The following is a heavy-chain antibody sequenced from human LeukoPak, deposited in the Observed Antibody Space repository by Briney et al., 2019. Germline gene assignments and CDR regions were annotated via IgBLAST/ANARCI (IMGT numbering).Heavy chain of an antibody. V-gene: IGHV3-23*01. J-gene: IGHJ4*02. D-gene: IGHD4-23*01. CDR1: GFTFSSYA. CDR3: AKDSDYGGNSPFDY. CDR2: ISGSGGST. Sequence: GGSLRLSCAASGFTFSSYAMSWVRQAPGKGLEWVSAISGSGGSTYYADSVKGRFTISRDNSKNTLYLQMNSLRAEDTTVYYCAKDSDYGGNSPFDYWGQGTLVTVSS.